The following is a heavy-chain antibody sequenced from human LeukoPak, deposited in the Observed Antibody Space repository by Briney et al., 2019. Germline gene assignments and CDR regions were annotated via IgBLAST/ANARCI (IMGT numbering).Heavy chain of an antibody. CDR2: ISGNGQQT. CDR3: AKDANYLDSSGYLIPFDY. V-gene: IGHV3-23*01. D-gene: IGHD3-22*01. Sequence: GGSLRLSCSASGFTFSRSAMTWVRQLPGGGLEWVSSISGNGQQTYYGDSVKGRFSVARDNSQNPLYLQMDSLRADDSALYYCAKDANYLDSSGYLIPFDYWGQGTLVTVSS. J-gene: IGHJ4*02. CDR1: GFTFSRSA.